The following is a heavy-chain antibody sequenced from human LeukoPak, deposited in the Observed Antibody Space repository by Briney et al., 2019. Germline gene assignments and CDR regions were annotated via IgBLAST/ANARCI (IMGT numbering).Heavy chain of an antibody. CDR3: AKXLGXYYXSXXYXXY. V-gene: IGHV3-23*01. J-gene: IGHJ4*02. CDR1: GFTFSSYA. D-gene: IGHD3-22*01. CDR2: ISGSGGST. Sequence: SXAASGFTFSSYAMSWVRQAPGKGLEWVSAISGSGGSTYYADSVKGRFTISRDNSKNTLYLQMNSLRAEDTGVYYCAKXLGXYYXSXXYXXYWGQGTLVTVSS.